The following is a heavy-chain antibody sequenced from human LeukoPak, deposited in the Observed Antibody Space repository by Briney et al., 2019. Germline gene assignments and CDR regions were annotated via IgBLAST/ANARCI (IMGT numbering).Heavy chain of an antibody. V-gene: IGHV3-9*01. CDR2: ISWNSGTV. Sequence: GGSLRLSCAASGFTFDDYGMHWVRQAPGKGLEWVSGISWNSGTVVYADSVKGRFTISRDNAKDSLYLQMNSLRAEDTAVYYCAREGRSGFDSGNSWGQGTLVTVSS. CDR1: GFTFDDYG. CDR3: AREGRSGFDSGNS. J-gene: IGHJ4*02. D-gene: IGHD5-12*01.